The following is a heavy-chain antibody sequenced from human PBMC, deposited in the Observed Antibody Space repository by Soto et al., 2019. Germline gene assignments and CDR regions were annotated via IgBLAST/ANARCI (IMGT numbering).Heavy chain of an antibody. CDR1: GDSVSSNSVA. V-gene: IGHV6-1*01. CDR3: AREATGTVDRGRWFDP. Sequence: PSQTLSLTCAISGDSVSSNSVAWNWIRQSPSRGLEWLGRTYYRSKWYNDDAISVKSRITISPDTSRNQFSLQLNAVTPEDTAVYYCAREATGTVDRGRWFDPWGQGILVTVSS. J-gene: IGHJ5*02. D-gene: IGHD1-7*01. CDR2: TYYRSKWYN.